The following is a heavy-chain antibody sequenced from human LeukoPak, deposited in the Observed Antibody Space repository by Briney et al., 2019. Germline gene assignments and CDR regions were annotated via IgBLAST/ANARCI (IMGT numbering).Heavy chain of an antibody. CDR1: GGSISGYY. J-gene: IGHJ6*03. CDR2: IYYSGST. V-gene: IGHV4-59*01. D-gene: IGHD6-13*01. CDR3: ARGRVSSSSWSSTYYYYFYMDV. Sequence: SETLSLTCTVSGGSISGYYWSWIRQPPGKGLEWIGYIYYSGSTNYNPSLKSRVTISVDTSKNQFSLKLSSVTAADTAVYFCARGRVSSSSWSSTYYYYFYMDVWGKGTTVTVS.